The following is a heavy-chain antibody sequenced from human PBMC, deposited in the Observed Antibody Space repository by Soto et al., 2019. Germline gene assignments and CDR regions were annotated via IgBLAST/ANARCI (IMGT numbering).Heavy chain of an antibody. CDR1: GGSISSGDYY. CDR2: IYYSGST. Sequence: QVQLQESGPGLVKPSQTLSLTCTVSGGSISSGDYYWSWIRQPPGKGLEWIGYIYYSGSTYYNPSLKXRXTXSXXTSKXQFSXXLXXXXAXXXAXXXXXXXXXXXXXXXXWGQGTLVTVSS. J-gene: IGHJ4*02. CDR3: XXXXXXXXXXXX. V-gene: IGHV4-30-4*01.